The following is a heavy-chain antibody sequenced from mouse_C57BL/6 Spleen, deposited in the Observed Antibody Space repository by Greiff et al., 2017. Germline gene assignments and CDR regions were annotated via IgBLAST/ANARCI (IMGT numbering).Heavy chain of an antibody. CDR3: ARLGLYWYFDV. D-gene: IGHD4-1*01. CDR1: GIDFSRYW. Sequence: EVMLVEPGGGLVQPGGSLKLSCAASGIDFSRYWMSWVRRAPGKGLEWIGEINPDSSTINYAPSLKDKFIISRDNAKNTLYLQMSKVSSEDTSLYYCARLGLYWYFDVWGTGTTVTVSS. V-gene: IGHV4-1*01. CDR2: INPDSSTI. J-gene: IGHJ1*03.